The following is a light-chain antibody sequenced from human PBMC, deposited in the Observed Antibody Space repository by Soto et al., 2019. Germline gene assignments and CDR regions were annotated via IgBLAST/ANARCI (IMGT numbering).Light chain of an antibody. CDR3: QQTYSLPPDIT. Sequence: IQMTQSPSSLSASVGDRVTITCRASHNIDTYLNWYQQKPGKAPILLIYAASSLQSGVPSRFSGSGSGTDFTLTISSLQLEDFATYYCQQTYSLPPDITFGQGTRLDIK. CDR1: HNIDTY. J-gene: IGKJ5*01. CDR2: AAS. V-gene: IGKV1-39*01.